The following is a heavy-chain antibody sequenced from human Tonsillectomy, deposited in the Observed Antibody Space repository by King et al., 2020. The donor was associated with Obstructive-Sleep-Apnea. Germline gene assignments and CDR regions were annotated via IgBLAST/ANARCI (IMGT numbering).Heavy chain of an antibody. D-gene: IGHD5-12*01. CDR1: GDSISNYY. V-gene: IGHV4-59*08. Sequence: VQLQESGPGLVKPSETLSLTCTVSGDSISNYYWSWIRQPPGKGLEWIGYMYYSGNTNYNPSLKSRVTISVDTSKIQFSLRLSSLTAADTAVYYCARHRGVEDYGGYGDYFDYWGQGTLVTVSS. J-gene: IGHJ4*02. CDR3: ARHRGVEDYGGYGDYFDY. CDR2: MYYSGNT.